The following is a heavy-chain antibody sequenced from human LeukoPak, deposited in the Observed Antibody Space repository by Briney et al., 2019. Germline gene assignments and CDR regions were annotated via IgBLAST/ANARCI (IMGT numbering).Heavy chain of an antibody. D-gene: IGHD3-3*01. Sequence: GESLKISCKGSGYSFTSYLISLVRQMPGKGLEWMGIIYPGDSDNRYSTSFKGQVTISADKSISTAYLQWSSLKASDTAMYYCARPESFTILGAFDIWGQGTMLSVSS. CDR3: ARPESFTILGAFDI. CDR1: GYSFTSYL. J-gene: IGHJ3*02. CDR2: IYPGDSDN. V-gene: IGHV5-51*01.